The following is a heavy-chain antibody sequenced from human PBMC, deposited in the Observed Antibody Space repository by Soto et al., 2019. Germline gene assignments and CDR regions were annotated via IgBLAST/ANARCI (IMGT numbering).Heavy chain of an antibody. CDR1: GSTSGGFG. J-gene: IGHJ4*02. Sequence: PGGSLRFSCAASGSTSGGFGMHWVRRAPGKGLEWVAVIWYDGSNKYYADSVKGRFTISRDNAKNCLYLQMNSLTAEDTALYYCANSRYGDYYFDDWGQGTLVTVSS. CDR2: IWYDGSNK. D-gene: IGHD4-17*01. CDR3: ANSRYGDYYFDD. V-gene: IGHV3-33*03.